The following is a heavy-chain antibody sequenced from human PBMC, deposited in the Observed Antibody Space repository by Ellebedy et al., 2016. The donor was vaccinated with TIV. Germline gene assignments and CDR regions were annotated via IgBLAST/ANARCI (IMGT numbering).Heavy chain of an antibody. J-gene: IGHJ3*02. CDR1: GFSLTGSD. Sequence: GESLKISCAASGFSLTGSDLHWVRRRRGKALEWVAASGAAGDTYYPDYVRGRFTISRDNSKNTLYVQMNSLRAEDTAVYYCAAVQYWEAAFDIWGQGTMGTVSS. V-gene: IGHV3-13*01. CDR3: AAVQYWEAAFDI. D-gene: IGHD2-8*02. CDR2: SGAAGDT.